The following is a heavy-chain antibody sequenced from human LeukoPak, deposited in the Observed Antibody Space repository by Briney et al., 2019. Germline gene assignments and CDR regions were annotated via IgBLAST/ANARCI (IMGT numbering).Heavy chain of an antibody. CDR1: GGTFSSYA. D-gene: IGHD2-2*01. V-gene: IGHV1-69*13. CDR2: IIPIFGTA. CDR3: ATSVVVPAAIYYFDY. J-gene: IGHJ4*02. Sequence: SVKVSCKASGGTFSSYAISWVRQAPGQGLEWMGGIIPIFGTANYAQKFQGRVTITADESTSTAYMELSSPRSEDTAVYYCATSVVVPAAIYYFDYWGQGTLVTVSS.